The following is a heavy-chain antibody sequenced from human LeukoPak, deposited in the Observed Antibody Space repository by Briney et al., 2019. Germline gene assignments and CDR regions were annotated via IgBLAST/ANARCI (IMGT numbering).Heavy chain of an antibody. CDR2: INYSGST. V-gene: IGHV4-30-4*08. J-gene: IGHJ4*02. CDR3: ARAKLGYCSGGLCYRYSDS. CDR1: GGSISSGDYY. Sequence: SETLSLTCTVSGGSISSGDYYWSWIRQPPEKGLEYIGYINYSGSTSHSPSLRSRLTISVDTSKNQFSLMLSSVTAADTAVYYCARAKLGYCSGGLCYRYSDSWGQGTLVTVSS. D-gene: IGHD2-15*01.